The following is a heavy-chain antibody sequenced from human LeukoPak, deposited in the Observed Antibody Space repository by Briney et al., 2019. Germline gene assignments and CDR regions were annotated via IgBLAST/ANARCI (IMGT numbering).Heavy chain of an antibody. J-gene: IGHJ4*02. V-gene: IGHV3-23*01. Sequence: PGGSLRLSCAASGFTFQNYAMTWVRQAPGKGLEWVSGNTGSGTGTYYADSVKGRFTISRDNSKNTLSLQMNSLRVEDTAVYYCARGATTFDYWGQGILVTVSS. CDR2: NTGSGTGT. CDR1: GFTFQNYA. D-gene: IGHD1-26*01. CDR3: ARGATTFDY.